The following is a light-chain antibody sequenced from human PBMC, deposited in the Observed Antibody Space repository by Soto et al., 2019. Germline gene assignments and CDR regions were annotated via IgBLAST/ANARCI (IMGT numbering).Light chain of an antibody. V-gene: IGKV3-20*01. CDR2: GAS. Sequence: EIVLTKSPCTLSLSAGERATLSCRASQSVRSNFLAWYQQKPGQAPRLLIYGASNRATGIPDRFSGSGSGTDFTLTISGLEPEDFAVYHCQQYGRSPWTFGQGTKVDIK. CDR1: QSVRSNF. CDR3: QQYGRSPWT. J-gene: IGKJ1*01.